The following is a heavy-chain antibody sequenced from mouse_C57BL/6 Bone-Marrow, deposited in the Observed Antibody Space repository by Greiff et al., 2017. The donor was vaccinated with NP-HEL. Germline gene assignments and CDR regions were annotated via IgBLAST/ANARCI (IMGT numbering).Heavy chain of an antibody. D-gene: IGHD1-1*01. V-gene: IGHV1-55*01. CDR2: IYPGSGST. CDR3: AREVYYYGSSYVGYYAMDY. Sequence: QVQLQQPGAELVKPGASVKMSCKASGYTFTSYWITWVKQRPGQGLEWIGDIYPGSGSTNYNEKFQSKATLTVDTSSSTAYMQLSSLTSEDSAVYYCAREVYYYGSSYVGYYAMDYWGQGTSVTVSS. J-gene: IGHJ4*01. CDR1: GYTFTSYW.